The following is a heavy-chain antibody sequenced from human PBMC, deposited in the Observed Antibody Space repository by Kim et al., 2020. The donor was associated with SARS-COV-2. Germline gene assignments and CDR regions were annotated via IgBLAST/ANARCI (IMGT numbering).Heavy chain of an antibody. D-gene: IGHD5-12*01. V-gene: IGHV4-39*01. CDR2: FFFRGNT. CDR1: GDAISSSNYY. J-gene: IGHJ3*02. CDR3: ARQMGRYDVFDI. Sequence: SETLSLTCSVSGDAISSSNYYWGWIRQPPGKGLEWIGSFFFRGNTFYNASLKSRVTTSDDTSKNQFLMRLTSVTAADTAVYYCARQMGRYDVFDIWGPGTMVIVSS.